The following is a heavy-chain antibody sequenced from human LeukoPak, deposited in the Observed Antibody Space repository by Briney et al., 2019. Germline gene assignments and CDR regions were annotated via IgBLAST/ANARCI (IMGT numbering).Heavy chain of an antibody. J-gene: IGHJ4*02. V-gene: IGHV4-4*09. CDR2: TFSSGAT. CDR1: GTSMSGYY. D-gene: IGHD6-25*01. Sequence: SETLSLTCIVSGTSMSGYYWTWIRQPPGKGLEWIGHTFSSGATTYNPSLKSRVTISVDTSRSQFSLNLSSVTAVDAAVYSCARRSKNGYFLDSWGQGILVTVSS. CDR3: ARRSKNGYFLDS.